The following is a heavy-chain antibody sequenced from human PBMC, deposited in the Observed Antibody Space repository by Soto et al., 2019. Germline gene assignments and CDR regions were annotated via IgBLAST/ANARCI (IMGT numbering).Heavy chain of an antibody. Sequence: PGGSLRLSCAASGFTFSSYAMSWVRQAPGKGLEWVSAISGSGGSTYYADSVKSRFTISRDNSKNTLYLQMNSLRAEDTAVYYCAKEGGAAAAPSDAFDIWGQGTMVTVSS. J-gene: IGHJ3*02. D-gene: IGHD6-13*01. CDR2: ISGSGGST. V-gene: IGHV3-23*01. CDR3: AKEGGAAAAPSDAFDI. CDR1: GFTFSSYA.